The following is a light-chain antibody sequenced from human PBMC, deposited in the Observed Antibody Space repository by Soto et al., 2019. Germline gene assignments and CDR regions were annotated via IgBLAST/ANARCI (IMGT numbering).Light chain of an antibody. V-gene: IGKV3-15*01. CDR2: GAS. J-gene: IGKJ5*01. Sequence: ILMTQSPATLSVSPGESATLSCRASQSVNSYLAWYQQKPGQAPRLLIYGASTRATAIPARFSGSGSGTEFTLTISSLQSEDFAVYYCLQYNNWPPATFGQGTRLE. CDR1: QSVNSY. CDR3: LQYNNWPPAT.